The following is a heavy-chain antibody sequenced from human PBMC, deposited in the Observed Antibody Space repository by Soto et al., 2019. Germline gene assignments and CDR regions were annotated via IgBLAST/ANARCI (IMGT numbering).Heavy chain of an antibody. CDR1: GYTFTSYG. V-gene: IGHV1-18*01. Sequence: GASVKVSCKASGYTFTSYGISWVRQAPGQGLEWMGWISAYNGNTNYAQKLKGRITMTTDTSTSTDNKELRSQRSDDTAVFYCARDIGYCSSTSCYDPYYYGMDVWGQGTTVTVSS. J-gene: IGHJ6*02. D-gene: IGHD2-2*01. CDR3: ARDIGYCSSTSCYDPYYYGMDV. CDR2: ISAYNGNT.